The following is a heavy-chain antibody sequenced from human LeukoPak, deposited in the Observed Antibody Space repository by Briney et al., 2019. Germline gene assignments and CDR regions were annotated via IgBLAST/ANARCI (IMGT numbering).Heavy chain of an antibody. CDR3: ARDIELSC. J-gene: IGHJ4*02. V-gene: IGHV3-23*01. CDR2: ISASGGNS. D-gene: IGHD1-26*01. CDR1: GFTISDSA. Sequence: GGSLRLSCEASGFTISDSAMSWVRQASGRGLEWVSLISASGGNSYYADSVKGRFTVSRDSSKNTLHLQMNSLRAEDTAVYYCARDIELSCWGQGTLVTVSS.